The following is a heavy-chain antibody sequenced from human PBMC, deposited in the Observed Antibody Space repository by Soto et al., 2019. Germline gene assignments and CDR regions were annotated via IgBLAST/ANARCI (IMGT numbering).Heavy chain of an antibody. D-gene: IGHD3-10*01. CDR1: GGFMSIVNW. J-gene: IGHJ4*02. V-gene: IGHV4-4*02. CDR2: MYHSGNT. CDR3: ARASASSMLRGVIIN. Sequence: PSDTLSLTWAGGGGFMSIVNWWRWVRQPTGKGLEWIGEMYHSGNTNYNPSLKSRVTISVDKSKNQFSMKMTSVTAADTALYYSARASASSMLRGVIINWGQGTQVTVSS.